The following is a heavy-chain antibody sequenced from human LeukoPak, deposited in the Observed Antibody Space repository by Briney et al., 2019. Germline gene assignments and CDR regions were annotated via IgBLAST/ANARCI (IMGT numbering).Heavy chain of an antibody. V-gene: IGHV1-18*04. CDR1: GYTFTNYY. D-gene: IGHD6-6*01. CDR2: ISTYNGDT. J-gene: IGHJ4*02. Sequence: ASVKVSCKASGYTFTNYYMHWVRQAPGQGLEWMGWISTYNGDTNYAQKIQGRVTMTTDTSTSTAYMELRSLRSDDTAVYYCAKDRWRDGSSSFDNWGQGTLVTVSS. CDR3: AKDRWRDGSSSFDN.